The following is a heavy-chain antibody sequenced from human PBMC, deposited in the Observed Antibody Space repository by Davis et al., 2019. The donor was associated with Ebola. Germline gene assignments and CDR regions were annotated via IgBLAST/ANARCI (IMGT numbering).Heavy chain of an antibody. Sequence: PSETLSLTCAASGFTFSSYSMNWVRQAPGKGLEWVSSISSSSSYIYYADSVKGRFTIPRDNAKNSLYLQMNSLRAEDTAVYYCARDLYGSGSYPPPYMDVWGKGTTVTVSS. CDR2: ISSSSSYI. CDR1: GFTFSSYS. CDR3: ARDLYGSGSYPPPYMDV. J-gene: IGHJ6*03. D-gene: IGHD3-10*01. V-gene: IGHV3-21*01.